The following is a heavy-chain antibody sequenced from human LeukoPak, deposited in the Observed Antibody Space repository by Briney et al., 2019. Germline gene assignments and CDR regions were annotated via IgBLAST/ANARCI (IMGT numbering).Heavy chain of an antibody. CDR1: GASISSGGYY. D-gene: IGHD3-22*01. Sequence: SETLSLTCTDSGASISSGGYYWSWIRQHPGKGLEWIGYIYYSGGTYYNPSLKSRLTISIDTSKNQFSLKLSSVTAADTAVYYCARGYYDSSGYYGTNYFDYWGQGTLVTVSS. CDR3: ARGYYDSSGYYGTNYFDY. CDR2: IYYSGGT. J-gene: IGHJ4*02. V-gene: IGHV4-31*03.